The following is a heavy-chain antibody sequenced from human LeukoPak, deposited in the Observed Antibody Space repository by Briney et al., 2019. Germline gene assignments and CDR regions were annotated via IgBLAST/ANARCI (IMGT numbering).Heavy chain of an antibody. V-gene: IGHV2-5*02. CDR1: GFSLSTSGVG. J-gene: IGHJ4*02. CDR3: ARLVTYYYGSGSYYGWEFDY. D-gene: IGHD3-10*01. Sequence: ESGPTLVKPTQTLTLTCTFSGFSLSTSGVGVGWIRQPPGKALEWLAPIYWDDDKRYSPSLKSRLTITKDTSKNQVVLTMTNMDPVDTATYYCARLVTYYYGSGSYYGWEFDYWGQGTLVTVSS. CDR2: IYWDDDK.